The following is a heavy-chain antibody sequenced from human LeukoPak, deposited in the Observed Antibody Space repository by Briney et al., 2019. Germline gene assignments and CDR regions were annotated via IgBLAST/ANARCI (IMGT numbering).Heavy chain of an antibody. CDR2: INSDGSST. Sequence: GRSLRLSCAASGFTFSGYAMHWVRQAPGKGLVWVSRINSDGSSTSYVDSVKGRFTISRDNAKNTLYLQMSSLRVEDTAVYYCARSDYYDSTFDYWGQGALVTVSS. V-gene: IGHV3-74*01. J-gene: IGHJ4*02. CDR1: GFTFSGYA. D-gene: IGHD3-22*01. CDR3: ARSDYYDSTFDY.